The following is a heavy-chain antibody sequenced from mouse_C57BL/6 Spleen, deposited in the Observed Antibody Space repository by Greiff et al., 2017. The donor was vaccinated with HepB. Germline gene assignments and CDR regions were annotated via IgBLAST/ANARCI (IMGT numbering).Heavy chain of an antibody. J-gene: IGHJ3*01. CDR3: ARIRYGSSYSAWFAY. CDR2: IWSGGST. V-gene: IGHV2-2*01. CDR1: GFSLTSYG. Sequence: VKLMESGPGLVQPSQSLSITCTVSGFSLTSYGVHWVRQSPGKGLEWLGVIWSGGSTDYNAAFISRLSISKDNSKSQVFFKMNSLQADDTAIYYCARIRYGSSYSAWFAYWGQGTLVTVSA. D-gene: IGHD1-1*01.